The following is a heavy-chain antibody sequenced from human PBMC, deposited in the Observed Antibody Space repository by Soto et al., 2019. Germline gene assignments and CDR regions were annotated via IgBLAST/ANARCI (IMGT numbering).Heavy chain of an antibody. J-gene: IGHJ5*02. Sequence: SETLSLTCTVSGGSISSYYWSWIRQPPGKGLECIGYIYYSGSTNYNPSLKSRVTISVDTSKNQFSLKLTSVTAADTAVYYCARGTYCSGGSGYSEPGRYNWFDPWGQGTLVTVSS. CDR3: ARGTYCSGGSGYSEPGRYNWFDP. CDR1: GGSISSYY. CDR2: IYYSGST. V-gene: IGHV4-59*08. D-gene: IGHD2-15*01.